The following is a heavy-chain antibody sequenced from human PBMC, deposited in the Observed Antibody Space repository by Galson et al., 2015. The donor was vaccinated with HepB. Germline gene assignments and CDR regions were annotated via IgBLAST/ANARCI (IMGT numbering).Heavy chain of an antibody. V-gene: IGHV1-46*01. CDR2: INPSGGST. CDR3: ARNTLMTTVTPYYFDY. CDR1: GYTFTSYY. D-gene: IGHD4-17*01. Sequence: SVKVSCKASGYTFTSYYMHWVRQAPGQGLEWMGIINPSGGSTSYAQKFQGRVTMTRDTSTSTVYMELSSLRSEDTAVYYCARNTLMTTVTPYYFDYWGQGTLVTVSS. J-gene: IGHJ4*02.